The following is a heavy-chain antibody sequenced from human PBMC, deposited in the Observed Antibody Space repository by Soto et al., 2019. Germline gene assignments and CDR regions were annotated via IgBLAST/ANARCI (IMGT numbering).Heavy chain of an antibody. CDR3: AKSLTGSGSYGPIDY. CDR2: ISYDGSNK. Sequence: PGGSLRLSCAASGFTFSSYGMHWVRQAPGKGLEWVAVISYDGSNKYYADSVKGRFTISRDNSKNTLYLQMNSLRAEDTAVYYCAKSLTGSGSYGPIDYWGQGTLVTVSS. CDR1: GFTFSSYG. V-gene: IGHV3-30*18. J-gene: IGHJ4*02. D-gene: IGHD3-10*01.